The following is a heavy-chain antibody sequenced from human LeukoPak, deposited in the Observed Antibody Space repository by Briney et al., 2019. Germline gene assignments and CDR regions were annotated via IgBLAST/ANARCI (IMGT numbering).Heavy chain of an antibody. Sequence: PSETLSLTCTVSGGSISSYYWSWIRQPPGKGLEWLGYIYYSGSTNYNPSLKSRVTISVDTSKNQFSLKLSSVTAADTAVYYCARDSGYSYGPLGHMDVWGKGTTVTISS. CDR2: IYYSGST. D-gene: IGHD5-18*01. V-gene: IGHV4-59*01. J-gene: IGHJ6*03. CDR3: ARDSGYSYGPLGHMDV. CDR1: GGSISSYY.